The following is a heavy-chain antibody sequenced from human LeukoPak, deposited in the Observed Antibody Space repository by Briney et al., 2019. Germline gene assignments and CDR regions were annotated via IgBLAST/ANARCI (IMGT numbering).Heavy chain of an antibody. V-gene: IGHV1-69*13. CDR3: ARTRLLRRYYYYGMDV. J-gene: IGHJ6*02. D-gene: IGHD2-2*01. CDR2: IIPIFGTA. Sequence: GASVKVSCKASGGTFSIYAISWVRQAPGQGLEWMGGIIPIFGTANYAQKFQGRVTITADESTSTAYMELSSLRSEDTAVYYCARTRLLRRYYYYGMDVWGQGTTVTVSS. CDR1: GGTFSIYA.